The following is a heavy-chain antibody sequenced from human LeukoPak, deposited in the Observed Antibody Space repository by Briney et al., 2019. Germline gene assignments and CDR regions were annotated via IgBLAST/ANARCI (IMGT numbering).Heavy chain of an antibody. D-gene: IGHD1-26*01. CDR1: GGSISSGSYY. Sequence: SQTLSLTCTVSGGSISSGSYYWSWIRQPAGKGLEWIGRIYTSRSTNYNPSLKSRVTISVDTSKNQFSLKLSSVTATDTAVYYCARVSGSYYAEIDYWGQGTLVTVSS. CDR2: IYTSRST. V-gene: IGHV4-61*02. CDR3: ARVSGSYYAEIDY. J-gene: IGHJ4*02.